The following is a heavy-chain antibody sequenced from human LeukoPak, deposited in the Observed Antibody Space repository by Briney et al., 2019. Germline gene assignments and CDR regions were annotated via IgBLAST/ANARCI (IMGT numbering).Heavy chain of an antibody. CDR2: ISSSSSTI. CDR3: ARTSRTQLHYYYYMDV. Sequence: GGSLRLSCAASGFTFSSYSMNWVRQAPGKGLEWVSYISSSSSTIYYADSVKGRFTISRDNAKNSLYLQMNSLRAEDTAVYYCARTSRTQLHYYYYMDVWGKGTTVTVSS. V-gene: IGHV3-48*01. CDR1: GFTFSSYS. J-gene: IGHJ6*03. D-gene: IGHD2-2*01.